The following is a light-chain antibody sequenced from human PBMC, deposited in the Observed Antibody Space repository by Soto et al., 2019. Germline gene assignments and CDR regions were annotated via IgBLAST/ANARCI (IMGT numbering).Light chain of an antibody. Sequence: QSALTQPASVSGSPGQSITISCTGTSSDVGSYNLVSWYQQHPGKAPKLMIYEGSKRPSGVSNRFSGSKSGNTASLTISGLQAEPEADYYCCSYAGSSTPHGVFGGGTKVTVL. V-gene: IGLV2-23*01. J-gene: IGLJ3*02. CDR3: CSYAGSSTPHGV. CDR1: SSDVGSYNL. CDR2: EGS.